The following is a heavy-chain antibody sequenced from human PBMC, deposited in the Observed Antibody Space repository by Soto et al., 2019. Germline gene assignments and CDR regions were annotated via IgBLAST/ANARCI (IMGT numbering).Heavy chain of an antibody. CDR3: APALNSYDSSGYLTS. V-gene: IGHV1-8*01. CDR2: MDPNSGST. Sequence: ASVKVSCKAAGYTFTSDDINWVRQAPGQGLEGLGGMDPNSGSTGYAQNFQGRVTTTRDTSTSTGHRGLSSPRSEDTAVYYCAPALNSYDSSGYLTSWGQGTLVTVSP. J-gene: IGHJ5*02. CDR1: GYTFTSDD. D-gene: IGHD3-22*01.